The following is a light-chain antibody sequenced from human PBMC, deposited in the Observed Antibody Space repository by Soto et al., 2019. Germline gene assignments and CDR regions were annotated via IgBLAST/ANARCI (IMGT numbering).Light chain of an antibody. Sequence: QSVLTQPASVSGSPGQSITISCTGTSSDVGSYNLVSWYQQHPGKAPKLMISDGSKRPSGVSNRFSGSKSGNTASLTIYGLQAEDEADYYCCSYAGRSTHVIFGGGAK. CDR1: SSDVGSYNL. V-gene: IGLV2-23*01. CDR2: DGS. CDR3: CSYAGRSTHVI. J-gene: IGLJ2*01.